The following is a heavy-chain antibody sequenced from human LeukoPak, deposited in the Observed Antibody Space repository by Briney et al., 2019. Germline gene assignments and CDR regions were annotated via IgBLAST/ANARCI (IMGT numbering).Heavy chain of an antibody. V-gene: IGHV4-39*02. CDR3: ARDSRPDRPLEWLFSVWGGENAGWFDP. CDR2: IYYSGST. CDR1: GGSISSSSYY. J-gene: IGHJ5*02. D-gene: IGHD3-3*01. Sequence: SETLSLTCTVSGGSISSSSYYWGWIRQPPGKGLEWIGSIYYSGSTYYNPSLKSRVTISVDTSKNPFSLKLSSVTAADTAVYYCARDSRPDRPLEWLFSVWGGENAGWFDPWGQGTLVTVSS.